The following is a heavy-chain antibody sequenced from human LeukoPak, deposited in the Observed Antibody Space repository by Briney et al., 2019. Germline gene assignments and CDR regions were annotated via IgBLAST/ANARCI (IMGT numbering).Heavy chain of an antibody. J-gene: IGHJ4*02. Sequence: TGGSLRLSCAASGFTFSSYAMSWVRQAPGKGLEWVSAISGSGGSTYYADSVKGRFTISRDNSKNTLYLQMHSLRAEDTAVYYCAKDKVELRYFDWFSNFDYWGQGTLVTVSS. CDR1: GFTFSSYA. CDR3: AKDKVELRYFDWFSNFDY. CDR2: ISGSGGST. D-gene: IGHD3-9*01. V-gene: IGHV3-23*01.